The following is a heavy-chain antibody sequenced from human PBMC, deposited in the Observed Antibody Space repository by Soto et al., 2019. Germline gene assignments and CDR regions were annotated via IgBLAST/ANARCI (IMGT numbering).Heavy chain of an antibody. D-gene: IGHD3-3*01. V-gene: IGHV2-5*01. CDR1: GFSLSTSGVG. Sequence: SGPTLVNPTQTLTLTCTFSGFSLSTSGVGVGWIRQPPGKALEWLALIYWNDDKRYSPSLKSRITITKDTTKNQEVLTMNNMDHVDTVKYCWARSPITIFGVVLDYWGQGTLVTVSS. CDR2: IYWNDDK. J-gene: IGHJ4*01. CDR3: ARSPITIFGVVLDY.